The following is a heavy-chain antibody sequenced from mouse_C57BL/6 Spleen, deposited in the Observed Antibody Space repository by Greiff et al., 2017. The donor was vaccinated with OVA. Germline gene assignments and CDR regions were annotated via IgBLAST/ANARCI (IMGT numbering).Heavy chain of an antibody. CDR2: IWTGGGT. CDR1: GFSLTSYA. CDR3: ARTTTVVALYWYFYV. V-gene: IGHV2-9-1*01. J-gene: IGHJ1*03. Sequence: QVQLQQSGPGLVAPSQSLSITCTVSGFSLTSYAISWVRQPPGKGLEWLGVIWTGGGTNYNSALKSRLSISKDDSKSQVFLKMNSLQTDDTARYYCARTTTVVALYWYFYVWGTGTTVTVSS. D-gene: IGHD1-1*01.